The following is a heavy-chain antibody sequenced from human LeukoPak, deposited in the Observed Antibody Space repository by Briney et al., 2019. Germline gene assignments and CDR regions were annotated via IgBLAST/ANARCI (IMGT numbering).Heavy chain of an antibody. D-gene: IGHD3-9*01. J-gene: IGHJ4*02. CDR2: INHSGST. Sequence: SXTLSLTCAVYGGSFSGYYWSWIRQPPGKGLEWIGEINHSGSTNYNPSLKSRVTISVDTSKNQFSLKLSSVTAADTAVYYCASNYDILTGSSDWGQGTLVTVSS. V-gene: IGHV4-34*01. CDR3: ASNYDILTGSSD. CDR1: GGSFSGYY.